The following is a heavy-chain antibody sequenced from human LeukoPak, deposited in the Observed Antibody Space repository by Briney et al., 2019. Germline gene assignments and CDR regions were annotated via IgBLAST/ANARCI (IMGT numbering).Heavy chain of an antibody. Sequence: GGSLRLSCAASGFTLSNYAMSWVRPAPGKGLEWVSGISGSAGSTYYADSVKGRFTISRDNSKNTLYLQMNSLTDDDTAVYYCAKKWGVGTTTLDYFDYWGQGTLVTVSS. CDR2: ISGSAGST. J-gene: IGHJ4*02. CDR3: AKKWGVGTTTLDYFDY. V-gene: IGHV3-23*01. D-gene: IGHD1-26*01. CDR1: GFTLSNYA.